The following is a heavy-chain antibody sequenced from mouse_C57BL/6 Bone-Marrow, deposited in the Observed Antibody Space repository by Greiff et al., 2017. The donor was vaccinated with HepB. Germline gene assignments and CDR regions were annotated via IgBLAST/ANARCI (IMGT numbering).Heavy chain of an antibody. J-gene: IGHJ4*01. CDR2: IYPGNSDT. CDR1: GYTFTSYW. V-gene: IGHV1-5*01. Sequence: EVQLQQSGTVLARPGASVKMSCKTSGYTFTSYWMHWVKQRPGQGLEWIGAIYPGNSDTSYNQKFKGKAKLTAVTSASTAYMELSSLTNEDSAVYYCTRGRITTVVAHYYAMDYWGQGTSVTVSS. D-gene: IGHD1-1*01. CDR3: TRGRITTVVAHYYAMDY.